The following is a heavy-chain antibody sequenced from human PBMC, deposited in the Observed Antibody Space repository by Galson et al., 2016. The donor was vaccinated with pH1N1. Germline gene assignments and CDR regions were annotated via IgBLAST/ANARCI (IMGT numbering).Heavy chain of an antibody. Sequence: SVKVSCKASGGTFSSYSFHWVRQAPGQGLEWMGGINPLFGPADYAQKFQGRVTITTDESKTTAYMELSRLRSEDTAVYFCAMPDYNNGFAFNGWGQGTVVTVTS. J-gene: IGHJ3*01. D-gene: IGHD2-8*01. V-gene: IGHV1-69*05. CDR3: AMPDYNNGFAFNG. CDR1: GGTFSSYS. CDR2: INPLFGPA.